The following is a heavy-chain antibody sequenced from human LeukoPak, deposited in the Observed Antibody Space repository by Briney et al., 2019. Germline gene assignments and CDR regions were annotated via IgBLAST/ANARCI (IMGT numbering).Heavy chain of an antibody. CDR3: AREYSSSDWHFDL. Sequence: PSETLSLTCTVSGGSISSNYWSWIRQPAGKGLEWIGRIHTSGSTKYNPSLKSRVTMTVDTSKNQFSLTLNSVTAADTAVYYCAREYSSSDWHFDLWGRGTLVTVSS. CDR2: IHTSGST. V-gene: IGHV4-4*07. J-gene: IGHJ2*01. CDR1: GGSISSNY. D-gene: IGHD6-6*01.